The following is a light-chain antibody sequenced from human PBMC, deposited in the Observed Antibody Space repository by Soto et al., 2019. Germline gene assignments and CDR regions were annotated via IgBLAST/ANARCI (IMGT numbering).Light chain of an antibody. J-gene: IGKJ1*01. V-gene: IGKV3-11*01. CDR1: QSVSSY. Sequence: EMVLTHSPATLSVSPGERATLSCRASQSVSSYLAWYQQKPGQAPRLLIYDASNRATGIPARFSGSGSGTDFTLTISSLEPEDFAVYYCQQRSNWWTFGQGTKVDIK. CDR3: QQRSNWWT. CDR2: DAS.